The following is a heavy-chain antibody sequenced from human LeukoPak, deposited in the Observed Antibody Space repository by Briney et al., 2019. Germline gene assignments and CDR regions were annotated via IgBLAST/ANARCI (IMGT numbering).Heavy chain of an antibody. J-gene: IGHJ4*02. CDR2: INACNGNT. V-gene: IGHV1-18*03. D-gene: IGHD2-8*01. Sequence: GASVKVSCKASGYTFTSYGISWVRQAPGQGLEWMGWINACNGNTKYSQEFQGRVTITRDTSASTAYMELSSLRSEDMAVYYCARENIGCTNGVCYSLFDYWGQGTLVTVSS. CDR3: ARENIGCTNGVCYSLFDY. CDR1: GYTFTSYG.